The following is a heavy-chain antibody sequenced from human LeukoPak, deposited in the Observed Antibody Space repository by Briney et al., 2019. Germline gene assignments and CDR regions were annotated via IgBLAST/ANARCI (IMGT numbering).Heavy chain of an antibody. CDR1: GFTFSSYE. CDR2: ISSSGSTI. J-gene: IGHJ4*02. Sequence: GGSLRLSCAASGFTFSSYEMNWVRQAPGKGLEWVSYISSSGSTIYYADSVKGRFTISRDNAKNSLYLQMNSLRDEDTAVYYCARDRDIVVVPTRLDYWGQGTLVTVSS. CDR3: ARDRDIVVVPTRLDY. V-gene: IGHV3-48*03. D-gene: IGHD2-2*01.